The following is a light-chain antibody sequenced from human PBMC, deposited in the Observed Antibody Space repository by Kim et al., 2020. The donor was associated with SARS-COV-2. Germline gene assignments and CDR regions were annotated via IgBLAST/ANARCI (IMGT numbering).Light chain of an antibody. Sequence: GQKVTISCTGSSSNIGNNYVSWYQQLPGTAPKPLIYDNNKRPSGIPDRFSGSKSGTSATLGITGLQTGDEADYYCGTWDSSLSAGVFGGGTQLTVL. J-gene: IGLJ2*01. V-gene: IGLV1-51*01. CDR1: SSNIGNNY. CDR3: GTWDSSLSAGV. CDR2: DNN.